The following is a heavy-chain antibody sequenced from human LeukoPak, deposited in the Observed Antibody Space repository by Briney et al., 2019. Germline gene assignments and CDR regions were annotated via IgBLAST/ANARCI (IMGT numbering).Heavy chain of an antibody. CDR2: IKQDGSEK. Sequence: GGALRLSCAASGFTFSSYWMLWVGQAPGKGREGVAKIKQDGSEKYYVHSVKGRFHISRDNAKNSLYLQMNRLRAEDTAVYYCARDLTTVVTRHYYYYYGMDVWGQGPTVPVPS. CDR3: ARDLTTVVTRHYYYYYGMDV. D-gene: IGHD4-17*01. V-gene: IGHV3-7*01. CDR1: GFTFSSYW. J-gene: IGHJ6*02.